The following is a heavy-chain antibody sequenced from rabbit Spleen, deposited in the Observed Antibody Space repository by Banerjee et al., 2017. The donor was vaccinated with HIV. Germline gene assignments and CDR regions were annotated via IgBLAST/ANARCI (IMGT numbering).Heavy chain of an antibody. J-gene: IGHJ4*01. Sequence: QEQLVEYGGDLVQPEGSLTLTCKASGFSFSDRDVMCWVRQAPGKGLQWIACINTDTGKAVYATWAKGRFTISRPSSTTVPLQMTSLTAADTTTHFCSRDLGSVVCWNFKLWGPGTLVTVS. D-gene: IGHD1-1*01. CDR2: INTDTGKA. V-gene: IGHV1S45*01. CDR3: SRDLGSVVCWNFKL. CDR1: GFSFSDRDV.